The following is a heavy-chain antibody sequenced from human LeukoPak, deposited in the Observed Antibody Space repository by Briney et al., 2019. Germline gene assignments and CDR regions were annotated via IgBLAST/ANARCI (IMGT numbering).Heavy chain of an antibody. V-gene: IGHV1-18*01. CDR3: ARGIYGLCRGRGWSLYYFDY. J-gene: IGHJ4*02. Sequence: GASVKVSCKASGYTFTSYGISWVRQAPGQGLEWMGWISAYNGNTNYAQKFQGRVTMTRNTSISTAYMELSSLRYTAVYYCARGIYGLCRGRGWSLYYFDYWGQGTLVTVSS. CDR1: GYTFTSYG. CDR2: ISAYNGNT. D-gene: IGHD3-10*01.